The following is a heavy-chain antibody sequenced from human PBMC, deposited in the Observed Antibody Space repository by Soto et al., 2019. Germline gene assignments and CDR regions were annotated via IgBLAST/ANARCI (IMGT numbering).Heavy chain of an antibody. V-gene: IGHV3-30-3*01. CDR3: AREWIHSHYASSGYCPDY. D-gene: IGHD3-22*01. CDR2: ISYDGINK. CDR1: YLPFSGYA. J-gene: IGHJ4*02. Sequence: GGSLHLSCPAPYLPFSGYAMHGVRRAQGKGLEWVAVISYDGINKYYAYSVKGRFTISRDNSKNTLYLQMNSLRAEDTAVYYCAREWIHSHYASSGYCPDYWGQGTLVTVSS.